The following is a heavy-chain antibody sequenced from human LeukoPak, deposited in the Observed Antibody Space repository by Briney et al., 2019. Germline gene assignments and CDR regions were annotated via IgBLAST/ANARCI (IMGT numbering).Heavy chain of an antibody. V-gene: IGHV6-1*01. CDR2: TYYRSQWYN. Sequence: SQTLSLTCAISGDIFSNNNYAWNWIRQSPSRGLEWLGRTYYRSQWYNDYARSVMSRISVDPDTSKNQFSLHLSSVTPDDTAIYYCAGGYAFDVWGQGTMVTVSS. J-gene: IGHJ3*01. CDR3: AGGYAFDV. CDR1: GDIFSNNNYA.